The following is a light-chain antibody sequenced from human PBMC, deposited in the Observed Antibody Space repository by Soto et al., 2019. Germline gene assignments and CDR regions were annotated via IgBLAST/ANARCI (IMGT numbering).Light chain of an antibody. CDR3: TSYTRDTALV. J-gene: IGLJ1*01. CDR1: SSDVGTYNY. V-gene: IGLV2-14*01. Sequence: QSVLTQPASVSGSPGQSITISFTGTSSDVGTYNYVSWYQHHPGKAPKLIIYEVSNRPSGVSNRFSGSKSSSTASLTISGLQAEDEANYHCTSYTRDTALVFGTGTKLTVL. CDR2: EVS.